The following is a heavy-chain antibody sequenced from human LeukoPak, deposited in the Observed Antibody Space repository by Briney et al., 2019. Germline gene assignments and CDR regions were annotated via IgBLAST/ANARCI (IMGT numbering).Heavy chain of an antibody. CDR1: GGTFSSYA. D-gene: IGHD6-19*01. Sequence: GASVKVSCKASGGTFSSYAISWVRQAPGQGLEWMGGIIPIFGTANYAQKFQGRVTITADESTSTASVELSSLRSEDTAVYYCARDSSGWSAPLYNWFDPWGQGTLVTVSS. CDR3: ARDSSGWSAPLYNWFDP. V-gene: IGHV1-69*13. J-gene: IGHJ5*02. CDR2: IIPIFGTA.